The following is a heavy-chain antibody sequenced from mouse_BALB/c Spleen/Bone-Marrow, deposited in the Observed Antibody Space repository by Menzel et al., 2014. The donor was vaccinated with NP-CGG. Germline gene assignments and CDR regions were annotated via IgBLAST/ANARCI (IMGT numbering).Heavy chain of an antibody. CDR2: ISSYYGDA. D-gene: IGHD2-14*01. Sequence: VHLVESGAELVRPGVSLKISCKGSGYTFTDYAVHWVRQSHTKSLEWIGLISSYYGDATYNQKFKGKATMTVDKSSSTAFLELARLTSEDSAIYYCARSGKVRNAMDYWGQGTSVTVSS. CDR1: GYTFTDYA. CDR3: ARSGKVRNAMDY. J-gene: IGHJ4*01. V-gene: IGHV1-67*01.